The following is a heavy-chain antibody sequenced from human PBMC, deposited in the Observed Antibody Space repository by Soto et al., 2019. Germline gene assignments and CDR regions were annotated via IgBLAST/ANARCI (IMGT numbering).Heavy chain of an antibody. CDR3: ARDRLSYYDSSGLDY. CDR2: ISSSSSTI. J-gene: IGHJ4*02. D-gene: IGHD3-22*01. V-gene: IGHV3-48*02. CDR1: GFTFSSYS. Sequence: EVQLVESGGGLVQPGGSLRLSCAASGFTFSSYSMNWVRQAPGKGLEWVSYISSSSSTIYYADSVKGRFTISRDNAKNSLYLQMNSLRDEDTAVYYCARDRLSYYDSSGLDYWGQGTLVTVSS.